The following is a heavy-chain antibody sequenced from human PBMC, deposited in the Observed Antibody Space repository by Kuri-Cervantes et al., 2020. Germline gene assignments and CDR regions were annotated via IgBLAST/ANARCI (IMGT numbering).Heavy chain of an antibody. J-gene: IGHJ4*02. D-gene: IGHD2-21*02. CDR3: ARDGDGY. V-gene: IGHV3-23*01. CDR1: GFTFINYA. CDR2: ISGSGGST. Sequence: GESLKISCAASGFTFINYAMNWVRQAPGKGLEWVSAISGSGGSTYYADSVKGRFTISRDNSKNTLYLQMNSLRVDDTALYYCARDGDGYWGQGTLVTVSS.